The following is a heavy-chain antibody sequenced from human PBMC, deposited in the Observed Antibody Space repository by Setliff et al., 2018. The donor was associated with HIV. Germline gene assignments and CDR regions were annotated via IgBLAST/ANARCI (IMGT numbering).Heavy chain of an antibody. D-gene: IGHD2-8*02. Sequence: GGSLRLSCAASGFSFESHWMHWVRQSPGKGLVWISRISGDGTRTAYADSAKGRFTISRDNAANTLYLQVDGLRGEDSAVYYCVRDRIEGRTVFDAWGLGTLVTVSS. J-gene: IGHJ4*02. V-gene: IGHV3-74*01. CDR2: ISGDGTRT. CDR1: GFSFESHW. CDR3: VRDRIEGRTVFDA.